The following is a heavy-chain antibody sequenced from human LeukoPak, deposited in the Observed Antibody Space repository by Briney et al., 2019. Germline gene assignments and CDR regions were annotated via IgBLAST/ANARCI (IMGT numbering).Heavy chain of an antibody. D-gene: IGHD4-23*01. CDR2: VYYSGST. Sequence: PSETLSLTCTVSGDSISGDYWSWIRQSPGKGLEWIGHVYYSGSTNYNPSLKSRVSISVDTSNNKFSLKLRSVTAADTAVYYCARVLYGGNPPYFDYWGQGSLVSVSS. CDR1: GDSISGDY. V-gene: IGHV4-59*01. J-gene: IGHJ4*02. CDR3: ARVLYGGNPPYFDY.